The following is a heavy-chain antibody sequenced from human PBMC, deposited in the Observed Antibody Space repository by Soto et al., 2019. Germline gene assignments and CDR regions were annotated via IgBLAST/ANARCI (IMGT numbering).Heavy chain of an antibody. V-gene: IGHV4-61*01. D-gene: IGHD5-12*01. Sequence: SETLSLTCTVSGGSISSGSYYWSWIRQPPGKGLEWIGYIYYSGSTNYNPSLKSRVTISVDTSKNQFSLKLSSVTAADTAVYYCARMMATINRFDYWGQGTLVTVSS. J-gene: IGHJ4*02. CDR1: GGSISSGSYY. CDR3: ARMMATINRFDY. CDR2: IYYSGST.